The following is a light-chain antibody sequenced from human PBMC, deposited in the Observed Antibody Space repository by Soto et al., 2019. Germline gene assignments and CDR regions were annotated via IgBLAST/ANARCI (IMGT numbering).Light chain of an antibody. J-gene: IGKJ1*01. CDR3: QQYKNGWT. V-gene: IGKV3D-15*01. CDR2: DAS. CDR1: QSIISY. Sequence: MTQSPSTVSSSLGDRVTITFRASQSIISYLAWYQQKPGQSPRLLIYDASNRATGIPARFSGGGSGTEFTLTISSLQSEDFAIYYCQQYKNGWTFGQGTKVDI.